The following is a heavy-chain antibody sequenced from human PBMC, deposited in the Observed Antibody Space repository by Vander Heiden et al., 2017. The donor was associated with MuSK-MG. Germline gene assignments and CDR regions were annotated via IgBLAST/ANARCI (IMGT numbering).Heavy chain of an antibody. Sequence: QLQLQESGPGLVKPSETLSLTCTVSGGSISSSSYYWGWIRQPPGKGLEWIGSIYYSASTYYNPSLKSRVTISVDTSKNQFSLKLSSVTAADTAVYYCARDRAVAGMGDYWGQGTLVTVSS. CDR3: ARDRAVAGMGDY. CDR2: IYYSAST. V-gene: IGHV4-39*07. CDR1: GGSISSSSYY. D-gene: IGHD6-19*01. J-gene: IGHJ4*02.